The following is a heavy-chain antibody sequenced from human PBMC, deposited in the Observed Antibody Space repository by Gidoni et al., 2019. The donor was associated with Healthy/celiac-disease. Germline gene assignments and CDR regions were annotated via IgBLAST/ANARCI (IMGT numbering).Heavy chain of an antibody. CDR1: GFTFRRYA. CDR2: ISYDGSNK. Sequence: QVQLVESGGGVVQPWRSLRLSCAASGFTFRRYAMHWVRQARGKGLEWVAVISYDGSNKYYADSVKGRFTISRDNSKNTLYLQMNSLRAEDTAVYYCARDQLLLLYYYYGMDVWGQGTTVTVSS. CDR3: ARDQLLLLYYYYGMDV. J-gene: IGHJ6*02. V-gene: IGHV3-30*04. D-gene: IGHD2-15*01.